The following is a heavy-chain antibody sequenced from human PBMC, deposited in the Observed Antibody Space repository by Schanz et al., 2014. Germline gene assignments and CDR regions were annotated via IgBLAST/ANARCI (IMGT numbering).Heavy chain of an antibody. D-gene: IGHD1-26*01. CDR3: WSQTDYESGTVTRD. CDR1: GFTFSRYA. CDR2: LSGSGGST. V-gene: IGHV3-23*01. J-gene: IGHJ4*02. Sequence: EVQLLESGGGLVQPGGSLRLSCAASGFTFSRYAMSWVRHAPGTRLEWIPALSGSGGSTSYADSVMVRFTISRDNSKNTQYLPMNDLIAVCTAVCYGWSQTDYESGTVTRDWGQGTLVTVSS.